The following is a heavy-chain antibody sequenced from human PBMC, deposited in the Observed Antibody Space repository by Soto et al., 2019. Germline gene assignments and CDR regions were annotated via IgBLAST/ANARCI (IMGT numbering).Heavy chain of an antibody. Sequence: RASVKVSCKASGGTFSSYAISWVRQAPGQGLEWMGGIIPIFGTANYAQKFQGRVTITADKSTSTAYMELSSLRSEDTAVYYCARARGYSGYVPFDYWGQGTLVTVSS. J-gene: IGHJ4*02. CDR1: GGTFSSYA. CDR2: IIPIFGTA. V-gene: IGHV1-69*06. CDR3: ARARGYSGYVPFDY. D-gene: IGHD5-12*01.